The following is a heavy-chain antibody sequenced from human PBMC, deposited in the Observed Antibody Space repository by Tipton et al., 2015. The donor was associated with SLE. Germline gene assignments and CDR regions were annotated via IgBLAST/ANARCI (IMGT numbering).Heavy chain of an antibody. V-gene: IGHV4-38-2*01. Sequence: TLSLTCAVSGYSISSGYYWGWIRQPPGQGLEWVGSIYHHGSTYYNPSLKSRVTISVDTSKNQFSLKLSSVAAADTAVYYCARGGGSYYDYWGQGTLVSVSS. CDR2: IYHHGST. CDR3: ARGGGSYYDY. CDR1: GYSISSGYY. J-gene: IGHJ4*02. D-gene: IGHD1-26*01.